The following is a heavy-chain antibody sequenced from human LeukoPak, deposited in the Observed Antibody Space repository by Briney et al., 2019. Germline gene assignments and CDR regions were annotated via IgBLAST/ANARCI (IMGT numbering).Heavy chain of an antibody. CDR2: INPNSGGT. D-gene: IGHD3-3*01. Sequence: ASVKVSCKASGYTFTGYYMHWVRQAPGQGLEWMGWINPNSGGTNYAQKFQGRVTMTRDTSISTAYMEPSRLRSDDTAVYYCARVYYDFWSGPLEYFQHWGQGTLVTVSS. CDR1: GYTFTGYY. CDR3: ARVYYDFWSGPLEYFQH. J-gene: IGHJ1*01. V-gene: IGHV1-2*02.